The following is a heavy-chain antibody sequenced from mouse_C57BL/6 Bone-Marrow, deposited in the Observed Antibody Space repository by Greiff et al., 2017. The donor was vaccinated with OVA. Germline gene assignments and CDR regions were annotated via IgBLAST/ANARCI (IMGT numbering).Heavy chain of an antibody. D-gene: IGHD4-1*01. CDR1: GYTFTSYD. V-gene: IGHV1-85*01. CDR2: IYPRAGST. Sequence: QVQLQQSGPELVKPGASVKLSCKASGYTFTSYDINWVKQRPGQGLEWIGWIYPRAGSTKYNEKFKGKATLTVDTSSSTAYMELHSLTSEDSAVYFCARGWDDYAMDYWGQGTSVTVSS. CDR3: ARGWDDYAMDY. J-gene: IGHJ4*01.